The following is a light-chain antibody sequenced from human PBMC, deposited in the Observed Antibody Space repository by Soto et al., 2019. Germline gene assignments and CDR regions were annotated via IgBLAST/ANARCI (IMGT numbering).Light chain of an antibody. CDR3: QQYNTFPLT. V-gene: IGKV1-16*01. J-gene: IGKJ4*01. CDR1: QSVSSSY. Sequence: TQSPGTLSLSPGEIATLSCRASQSVSSSYLAWFQQKPGKAPKSLIYAASSLQSGVPSRFSGSESGTDFTLTISSLQPEDFATYYCQQYNTFPLTLGGGTKVDIK. CDR2: AAS.